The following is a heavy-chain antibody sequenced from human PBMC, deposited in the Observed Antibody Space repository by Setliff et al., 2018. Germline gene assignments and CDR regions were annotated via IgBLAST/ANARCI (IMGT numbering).Heavy chain of an antibody. D-gene: IGHD3-10*01. CDR3: ARDNRARHYMDV. CDR2: ILFSGDT. Sequence: SETLSLTCAVSGYSTSSGFSWVWIQQSPGKGLEWIGRILFSGDTYYNPSLNSRATISADTSKNQFSLNLSSVTAADTAVYYCARDNRARHYMDVWGKGTTVTVSS. CDR1: GYSTSSGFS. J-gene: IGHJ6*03. V-gene: IGHV4-38-2*02.